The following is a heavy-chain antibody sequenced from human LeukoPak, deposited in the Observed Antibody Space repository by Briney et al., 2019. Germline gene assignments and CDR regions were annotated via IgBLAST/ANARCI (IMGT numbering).Heavy chain of an antibody. CDR2: ISAYNGNT. CDR3: ARLVGDSSVLGWFDP. V-gene: IGHV1-18*01. CDR1: GYTFTSYG. D-gene: IGHD3-22*01. J-gene: IGHJ5*02. Sequence: ASLKVSCKASGYTFTSYGISWVRQAPGQGLEWMGWISAYNGNTNYAQKLQGRVTMTTDTSTSTAYMELRSLRSDDTAVYYCARLVGDSSVLGWFDPWGQGTLVTVSS.